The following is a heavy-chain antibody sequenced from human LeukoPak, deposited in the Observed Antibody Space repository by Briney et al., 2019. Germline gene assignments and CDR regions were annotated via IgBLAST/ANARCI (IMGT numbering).Heavy chain of an antibody. CDR3: AKFEGNSGRGFDR. D-gene: IGHD2/OR15-2a*01. Sequence: SETLSLTCAVSGYSISSDYHWGWIRQPPGKGLEWIGTISHSGTAFYNPSLKTRVTISIETSKNQFSLKLTSVTASDTAVYYCAKFEGNSGRGFDRWGQGTLVTVSS. CDR1: GYSISSDYH. V-gene: IGHV4-38-2*01. CDR2: ISHSGTA. J-gene: IGHJ5*02.